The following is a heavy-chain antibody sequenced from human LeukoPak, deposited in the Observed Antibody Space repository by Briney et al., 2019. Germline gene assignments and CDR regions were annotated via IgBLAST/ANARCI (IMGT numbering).Heavy chain of an antibody. CDR2: IKTDGSEK. CDR3: ARDFRGTTVAYY. CDR1: GFTFCSYW. Sequence: PGGSLRLSCAASGFTFCSYWMSWARQARGKGLGWVTNIKTDGSEKDYGDSVNGGLPIYRENHKESLSLQMNSLRAEGTGVYYCARDFRGTTVAYYWGQGTLVTVSS. V-gene: IGHV3-7*01. J-gene: IGHJ4*01. D-gene: IGHD4-23*01.